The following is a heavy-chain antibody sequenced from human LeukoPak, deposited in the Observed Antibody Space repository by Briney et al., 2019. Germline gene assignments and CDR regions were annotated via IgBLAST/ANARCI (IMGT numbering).Heavy chain of an antibody. CDR2: IYHSGST. CDR1: GYSITSGYY. D-gene: IGHD1-14*01. CDR3: ARGAGDVGSFDY. Sequence: PSETLSLTCTVSGYSITSGYYWGWIRQPPGKGLEWIGSIYHSGSTFYNPSLKSRVTISVDPSKNQFSLKVSSVIVADTAVYYCARGAGDVGSFDYWGQGTLVTVSS. J-gene: IGHJ4*02. V-gene: IGHV4-38-2*02.